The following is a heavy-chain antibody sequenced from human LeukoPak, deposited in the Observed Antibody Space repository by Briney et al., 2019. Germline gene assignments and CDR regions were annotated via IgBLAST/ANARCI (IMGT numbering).Heavy chain of an antibody. V-gene: IGHV3-21*01. CDR1: GFTFSSYS. J-gene: IGHJ1*01. D-gene: IGHD3-10*01. CDR2: ISSSSGYI. Sequence: GGSLRLSCAASGFTFSSYSMNWVRQAPGKGLEWVSSISSSSGYIYYADSVKGRFTISRDNAKNSLYLQMNSLRAEDTAVYYCASVPLLWFGELSSQYFQHWGQGTLVTVSS. CDR3: ASVPLLWFGELSSQYFQH.